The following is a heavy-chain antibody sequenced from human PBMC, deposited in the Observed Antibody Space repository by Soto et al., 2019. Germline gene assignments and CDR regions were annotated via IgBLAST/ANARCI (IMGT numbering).Heavy chain of an antibody. CDR2: IYYSGSP. D-gene: IGHD1-26*01. Sequence: QVQLQESGPGLVKPSQTLSLTCTVSGGSISSGGYYWSWIRQHPGKGLEWIGYIYYSGSPYYNPSLKSRLTMSVDTSKNQFSLKLSSVTAADTAVYYCARDQGPREGSGMDVWGQGTTVTVSS. CDR3: ARDQGPREGSGMDV. V-gene: IGHV4-31*03. J-gene: IGHJ6*02. CDR1: GGSISSGGYY.